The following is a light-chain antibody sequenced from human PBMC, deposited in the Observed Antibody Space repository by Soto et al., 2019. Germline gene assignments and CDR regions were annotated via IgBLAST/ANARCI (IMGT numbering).Light chain of an antibody. J-gene: IGLJ1*01. CDR3: AAWDDSGYV. CDR1: SSNIGSNY. V-gene: IGLV1-47*01. Sequence: QPVLTQPPSASGTPGQRVTISCSGSSSNIGSNYVYWYQQLPGTAPKLLIYRNNQRPSGVPDRFSGSKSGTSASLAISGLRSEDEADYYCAAWDDSGYVFGTGTKLTVL. CDR2: RNN.